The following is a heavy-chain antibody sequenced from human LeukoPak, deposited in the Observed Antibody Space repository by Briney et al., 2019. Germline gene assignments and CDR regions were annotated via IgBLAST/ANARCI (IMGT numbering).Heavy chain of an antibody. D-gene: IGHD3-16*01. J-gene: IGHJ4*02. CDR2: IYYSGST. V-gene: IGHV4-59*01. CDR1: GGSISSYY. CDR3: ARVGGGGIVEGTYFDY. Sequence: SETLSLTCTVSGGSISSYYWSWIRQPPGKGLEWIGYIYYSGSTNYNPSLESRVTISVDTSKNQFSLKLSSVTAADTAVYYCARVGGGGIVEGTYFDYWGQGTLVTVSS.